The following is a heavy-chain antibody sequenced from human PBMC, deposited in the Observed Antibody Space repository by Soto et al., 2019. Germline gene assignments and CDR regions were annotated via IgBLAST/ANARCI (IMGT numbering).Heavy chain of an antibody. CDR3: ARPFHYYDSKDRGSVYYYGMDV. V-gene: IGHV5-10-1*01. Sequence: PGESLKISCKGSGYSFTSYWISWVRQMPGKGLEWMGRIDPSDSYTNYSPSFQGHVTISADKSISTAYLQWSSLKASDTAMYYCARPFHYYDSKDRGSVYYYGMDVWGQGTTVTVSS. CDR2: IDPSDSYT. J-gene: IGHJ6*02. D-gene: IGHD3-22*01. CDR1: GYSFTSYW.